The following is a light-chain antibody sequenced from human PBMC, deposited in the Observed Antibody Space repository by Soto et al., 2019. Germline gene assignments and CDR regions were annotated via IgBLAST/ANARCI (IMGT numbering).Light chain of an antibody. CDR1: QSISSSY. Sequence: ESVWTLSPGTLSLSPGRRATLACMASQSISSSYLAWYQQRPGQAPRLLIYGASSRATGIPDRFSGSGSGTEFTLTISRLEPEDFTVYYCQHSGSPSWTFGQGAKVDIK. CDR2: GAS. J-gene: IGKJ1*01. V-gene: IGKV3-20*01. CDR3: QHSGSPSWT.